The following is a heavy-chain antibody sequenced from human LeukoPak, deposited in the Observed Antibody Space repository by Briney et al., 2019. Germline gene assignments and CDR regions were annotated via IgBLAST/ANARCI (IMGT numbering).Heavy chain of an antibody. CDR3: AGGVDDIAVAGHFDY. D-gene: IGHD6-19*01. V-gene: IGHV3-11*01. CDR1: GFTFSDYY. CDR2: ISSSGSTI. Sequence: GGSLRLSCAASGFTFSDYYMSWIRQAPGKGLEWVSYISSSGSTIYYADSVKGRFTISRDNAKNSLYLQMNSLRAEDTAVYYCAGGVDDIAVAGHFDYWGQGTLVTVSS. J-gene: IGHJ4*02.